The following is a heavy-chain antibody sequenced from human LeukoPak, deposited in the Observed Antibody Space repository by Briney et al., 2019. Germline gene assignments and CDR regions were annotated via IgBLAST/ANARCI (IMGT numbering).Heavy chain of an antibody. D-gene: IGHD6-6*01. CDR2: IIPIFGTA. CDR3: ARGQQLVTYWYFDL. Sequence: SVKVSCKASGGTFSSYAISWVRQAPGQGLEWMGGIIPIFGTANHAQKFQGRVTITTDESTSTAYMELSSLRSEDTAVYYCARGQQLVTYWYFDLWGRGTLVTVSS. CDR1: GGTFSSYA. V-gene: IGHV1-69*05. J-gene: IGHJ2*01.